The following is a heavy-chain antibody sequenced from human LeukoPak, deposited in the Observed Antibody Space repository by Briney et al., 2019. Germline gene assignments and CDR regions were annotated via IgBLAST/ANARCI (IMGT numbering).Heavy chain of an antibody. CDR3: ARVEYSSSRSRAFDI. Sequence: SETLSLTCAVYGGSFSGYYWSWIRQPPGKGLEWIGSIYYSGSTYYNPSLKSRVTISVDTSKNQFSLKLSSVTAADTAVYYCARVEYSSSRSRAFDIWGQGTMVTVSS. J-gene: IGHJ3*02. V-gene: IGHV4-34*01. CDR1: GGSFSGYY. D-gene: IGHD6-6*01. CDR2: IYYSGST.